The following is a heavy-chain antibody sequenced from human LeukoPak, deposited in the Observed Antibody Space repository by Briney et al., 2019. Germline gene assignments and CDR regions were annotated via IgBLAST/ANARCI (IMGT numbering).Heavy chain of an antibody. CDR3: ARQNAVVTDYYYYYYMDV. J-gene: IGHJ6*03. V-gene: IGHV4-4*07. CDR2: IYTSGST. CDR1: GGSISSYY. Sequence: PSETLSLTCTVSGGSISSYYWSWIRQPAGKGLEWIGRIYTSGSTNYNPSLKSRVTMSVDTSKNQFSLKLSSVTAADTAVYYCARQNAVVTDYYYYYYMDVWGKGTTVTVSS. D-gene: IGHD4-23*01.